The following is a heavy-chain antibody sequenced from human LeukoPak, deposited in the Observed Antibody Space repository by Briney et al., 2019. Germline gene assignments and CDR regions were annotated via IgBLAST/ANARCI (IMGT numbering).Heavy chain of an antibody. CDR3: ARGRYYYDSRGGY. CDR1: GGSIRSSYYY. V-gene: IGHV4-39*01. CDR2: IYDSGST. Sequence: SETLSLTCTVSGGSIRSSYYYWGWIRQPPGKGLEWIGSIYDSGSTYYNPSLESRVTISVDTSKNQFSLKLSSVTAADTAVYYCARGRYYYDSRGGYWGQGTLVTVSS. D-gene: IGHD3-22*01. J-gene: IGHJ4*02.